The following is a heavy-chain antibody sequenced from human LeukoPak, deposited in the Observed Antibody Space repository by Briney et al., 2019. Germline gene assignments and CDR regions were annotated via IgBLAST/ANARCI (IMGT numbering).Heavy chain of an antibody. D-gene: IGHD3-22*01. V-gene: IGHV2-5*01. CDR1: GGSISSYYW. J-gene: IGHJ3*02. CDR2: IYWNDDK. Sequence: TLSLTCTVSGGSISSYYWSWIRQPPGKALEWLALIYWNDDKRYSPSLKSRLTITKDTSKNQVVLTMTNMDPVDTATYYCAQRGHDSSRCPLIWGQGTVVTVSS. CDR3: AQRGHDSSRCPLI.